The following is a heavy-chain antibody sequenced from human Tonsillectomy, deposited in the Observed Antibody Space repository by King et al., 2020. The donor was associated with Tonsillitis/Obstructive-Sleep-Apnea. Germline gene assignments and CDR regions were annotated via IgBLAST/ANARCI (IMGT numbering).Heavy chain of an antibody. CDR3: ARHSGYRSPSGHGMDV. Sequence: VQLQESGPGLVKPSETLSLTCTVSGGSLISIHWSWFRQPPGKGLEWSGYIYYTGTTNYNPSLKSRVTILVDTSQNQFSLKLNSVPAADTAVYFCARHSGYRSPSGHGMDVWLQGATATVCS. CDR1: GGSLISIH. V-gene: IGHV4-59*08. D-gene: IGHD5-12*01. CDR2: IYYTGTT. J-gene: IGHJ6*02.